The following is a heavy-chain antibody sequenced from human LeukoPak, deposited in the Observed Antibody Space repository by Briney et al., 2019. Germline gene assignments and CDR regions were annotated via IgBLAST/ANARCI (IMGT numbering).Heavy chain of an antibody. CDR1: GFPFSNYG. CDR3: AKGGVSDRGSWYGPYFDC. V-gene: IGHV3-30*18. J-gene: IGHJ4*02. D-gene: IGHD6-13*01. CDR2: LSTDGSHK. Sequence: GGSLRLSCEASGFPFSNYGMHWVRQAPGKGLEWVAVLSTDGSHKAFADSVKDRFAISRDNSKKMVYLQMNGLRGEDTAVYYCAKGGVSDRGSWYGPYFDCWGQGTLVTVSS.